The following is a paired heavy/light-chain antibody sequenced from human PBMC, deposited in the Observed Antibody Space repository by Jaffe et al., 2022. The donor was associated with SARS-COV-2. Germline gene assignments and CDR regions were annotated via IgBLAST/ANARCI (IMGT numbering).Heavy chain of an antibody. CDR1: GFSFNSYY. D-gene: IGHD5-12*01. CDR2: ISDNGRTS. V-gene: IGHV3-48*03. Sequence: EVQLVESGGGLVKPGGSLRLSCTASGFSFNSYYWSWVRQAPGKGLEWISYISDNGRTSYHADSVKGRFTISRDNARSSLYLLMNSLRAEDTAVYFCARVWRGSRNRLSGYFLDYFYMDVWGKGTTVTVSS. CDR3: ARVWRGSRNRLSGYFLDYFYMDV. J-gene: IGHJ6*03.
Light chain of an antibody. V-gene: IGKV1-39*01. CDR3: QQSYSTLWT. CDR2: AAS. CDR1: QSISTY. J-gene: IGKJ1*01. Sequence: DIQMTQSPSSLSASVGDRVTITCRASQSISTYLNWYQQKSRDAPKLLISAASSLESGVPSRFSGSGSETDFTLTITSLQPEDVATYFCQQSYSTLWTFGQGTKVEI.